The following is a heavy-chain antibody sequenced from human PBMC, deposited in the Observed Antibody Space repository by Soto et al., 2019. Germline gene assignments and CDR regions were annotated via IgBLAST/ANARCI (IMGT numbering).Heavy chain of an antibody. Sequence: PSATLSLTCAVYGGSFSGYYWSWIRQPPGKGLEWIGEINHSGSTNYNPSLKSRVTISVDTSKNQFSLKLSSVTAADTAVYYCARASCSGGSCYSSTGPNDYWGQGTLVTVSS. CDR1: GGSFSGYY. J-gene: IGHJ4*02. CDR2: INHSGST. D-gene: IGHD2-15*01. V-gene: IGHV4-34*01. CDR3: ARASCSGGSCYSSTGPNDY.